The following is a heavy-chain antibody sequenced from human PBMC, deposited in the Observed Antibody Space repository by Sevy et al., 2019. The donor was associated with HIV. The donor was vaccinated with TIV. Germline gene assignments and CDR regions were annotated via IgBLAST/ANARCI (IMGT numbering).Heavy chain of an antibody. CDR1: GYSFTSYW. V-gene: IGHV5-51*01. J-gene: IGHJ5*02. D-gene: IGHD3-10*01. CDR2: IYPGDSDT. CDR3: ARRGYYGSGSCPIKQNNWFDP. Sequence: GGSLRLSCKGSGYSFTSYWIGWVRQMPGKDLEWMGIIYPGDSDTRYSPSFQGQVTISADKSISTAYLQWSSLKASDTALYYCARRGYYGSGSCPIKQNNWFDPWGQGTLVTVSS.